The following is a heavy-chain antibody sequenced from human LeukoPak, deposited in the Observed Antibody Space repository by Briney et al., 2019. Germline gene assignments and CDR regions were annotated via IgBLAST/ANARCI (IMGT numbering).Heavy chain of an antibody. CDR3: ARASLTTYYYDSSGYPDY. V-gene: IGHV4-61*02. D-gene: IGHD3-22*01. J-gene: IGHJ4*02. CDR1: GGSISSGSYY. CDR2: IYTSGST. Sequence: SETLSLTCTVSGGSISSGSYYWSWIRQPAGKGLEWIGRIYTSGSTNYNPSLKSRVTISVDTSKNQFSLKLSSVTAADTAVYYCARASLTTYYYDSSGYPDYWGQGTLVTVSS.